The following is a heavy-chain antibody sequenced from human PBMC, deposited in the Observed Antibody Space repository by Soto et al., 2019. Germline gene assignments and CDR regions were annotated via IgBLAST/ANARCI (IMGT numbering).Heavy chain of an antibody. CDR2: IYYSGTP. J-gene: IGHJ4*02. CDR3: ARLYGASVNYFDH. D-gene: IGHD4-17*01. V-gene: IGHV4-31*03. CDR1: GGSIVIDNYY. Sequence: PSETLSLTCTVSGGSIVIDNYYWSWVRQHPGTSLEWSAYIYYSGTPYYNPSLKSRLTISLDTSKNQFSLNLNSVTAADTAVYYCARLYGASVNYFDHWGPGTLVTVSS.